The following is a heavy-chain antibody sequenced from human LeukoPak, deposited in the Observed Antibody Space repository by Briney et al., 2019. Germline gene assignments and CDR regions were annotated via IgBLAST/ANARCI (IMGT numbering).Heavy chain of an antibody. J-gene: IGHJ5*02. CDR1: GGSISSGGYY. CDR2: IYYSGST. CDR3: AREYDYVWGSYEP. Sequence: SETLSLTCTVSGGSISSGGYYWSWIRQHPGQGLEWIGYIYYSGSTYYNPSLKSRVTISVDTSKNQFSLKLSSVTAADTAVYYCAREYDYVWGSYEPWGQGTLVTVSS. D-gene: IGHD3-16*01. V-gene: IGHV4-31*03.